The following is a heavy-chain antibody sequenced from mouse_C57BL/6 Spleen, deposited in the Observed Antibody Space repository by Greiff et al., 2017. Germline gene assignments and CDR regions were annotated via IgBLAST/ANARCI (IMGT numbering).Heavy chain of an antibody. D-gene: IGHD1-2*01. CDR2: INPSNGGT. J-gene: IGHJ4*01. Sequence: QVHVKQPGTELVKPGASVKLSCKASGYTFTSYWMHWVKQRPGQGLEWIGNINPSNGGTNYNEKFKSKATLTVDKSSSTAYMQLSSLTSEDSAVYYFASLHYYGHYYAMDYWGQGTSVTVSS. V-gene: IGHV1-53*01. CDR3: ASLHYYGHYYAMDY. CDR1: GYTFTSYW.